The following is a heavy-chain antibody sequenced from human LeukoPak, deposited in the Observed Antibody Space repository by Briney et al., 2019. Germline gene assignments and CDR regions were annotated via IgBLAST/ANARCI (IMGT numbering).Heavy chain of an antibody. CDR1: GYSFSSYD. V-gene: IGHV1-8*01. D-gene: IGHD3-10*01. CDR2: MNPSSGNT. J-gene: IGHJ4*02. Sequence: ASVQVSCKASGYSFSSYDINWVRQAPGQGPEWIGWMNPSSGNTDYAQGFQGRVTMSRDTSTSTAYLELGSLTSEDTAVYYCAAHTYYFSSGSFGHWGQGTLVTVSS. CDR3: AAHTYYFSSGSFGH.